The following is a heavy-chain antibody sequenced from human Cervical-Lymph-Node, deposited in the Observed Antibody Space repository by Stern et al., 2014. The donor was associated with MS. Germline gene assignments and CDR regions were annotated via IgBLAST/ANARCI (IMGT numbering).Heavy chain of an antibody. CDR2: VDPGDSDP. V-gene: IGHV5-51*03. D-gene: IGHD6-13*01. CDR1: GYSFTSYW. J-gene: IGHJ5*02. CDR3: ARTRYSSSWYTFDP. Sequence: VHLVESGAEVKKPGESLKISCTGSGYSFTSYWIAWGRHMPGKGLEWMGIVDPGDSDPRYSPSCQGQVSISADKSTSTAYLQWSSLKASDTAMYYCARTRYSSSWYTFDPWGQGTLVTVSS.